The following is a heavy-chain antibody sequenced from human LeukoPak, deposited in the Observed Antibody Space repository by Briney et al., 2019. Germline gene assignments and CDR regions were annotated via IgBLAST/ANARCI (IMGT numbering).Heavy chain of an antibody. J-gene: IGHJ3*02. CDR1: GGTFSSYA. V-gene: IGHV1-69*04. D-gene: IGHD4-17*01. CDR2: IIPILGIA. CDR3: ARGDYGEYAFDI. Sequence: GASVKVSCKASGGTFSSYAISWVRQAPGQGLEWMGRIIPILGIANYAQKFQGRVTITADKSTSTAYMELSSLRSEDTAVYYCARGDYGEYAFDIWGQGTMVTVSS.